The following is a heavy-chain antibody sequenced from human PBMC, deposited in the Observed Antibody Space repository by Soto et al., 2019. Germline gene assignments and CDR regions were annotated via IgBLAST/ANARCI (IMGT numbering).Heavy chain of an antibody. CDR2: IRSKGYGGTT. D-gene: IGHD2-2*01. Sequence: GGSLRLSCTGSGFTFGDFGMSWFRQAPGKGLEWLSFIRSKGYGGTTESAASVRGRFITSRDDSKSIAYLQMNSLKTEDTAVYYCASLTSWSQEYYYGMDVWGQGTTVTVSS. J-gene: IGHJ6*02. CDR3: ASLTSWSQEYYYGMDV. V-gene: IGHV3-49*03. CDR1: GFTFGDFG.